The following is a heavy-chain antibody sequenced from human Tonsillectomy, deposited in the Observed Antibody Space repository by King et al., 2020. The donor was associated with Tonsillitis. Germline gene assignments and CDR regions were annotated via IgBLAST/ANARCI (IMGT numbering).Heavy chain of an antibody. V-gene: IGHV3-23*04. D-gene: IGHD2-21*01. J-gene: IGHJ4*02. CDR1: EFTFSSYA. CDR3: AKIAYINGMAPIDS. Sequence: VQLVESGGGLVQPGGSLRLSCEASEFTFSSYAMSWVRQAPGKGLEWVSCITNSGYNTYYADSVKGRFTISRDNSKNTLYLQVSRLRAEDTAIYYCAKIAYINGMAPIDSWGQGSLVTVSS. CDR2: ITNSGYNT.